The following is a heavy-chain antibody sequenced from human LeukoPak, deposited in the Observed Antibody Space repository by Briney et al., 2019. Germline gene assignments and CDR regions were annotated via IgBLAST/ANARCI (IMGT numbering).Heavy chain of an antibody. Sequence: PSETLSLTCTVSGGSISSSSYYWGWIRQPPGKGLEWIGSIYYSGRTYYNPSLKSRVTISVDTSKNQFSLKLTSVTAADTAVYYCARGEDYGGNPRYYYMDVWGKGTTVTVSS. D-gene: IGHD4-23*01. V-gene: IGHV4-39*01. CDR2: IYYSGRT. CDR3: ARGEDYGGNPRYYYMDV. J-gene: IGHJ6*03. CDR1: GGSISSSSYY.